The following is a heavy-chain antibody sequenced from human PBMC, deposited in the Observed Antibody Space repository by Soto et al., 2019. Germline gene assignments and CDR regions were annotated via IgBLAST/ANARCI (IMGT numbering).Heavy chain of an antibody. CDR1: GFTFSSYG. V-gene: IGHV3-30*18. D-gene: IGHD1-7*01. CDR2: ISYDGSNK. J-gene: IGHJ4*02. CDR3: AKSRYNWNCASGY. Sequence: GGSLRLSCVASGFTFSSYGMHWVRQAPGKGLEWVAVISYDGSNKYYADSVKGRFTISRDNSKNTLYLQMNSLRAEDTAVYYCAKSRYNWNCASGYWGQGTLVTVSS.